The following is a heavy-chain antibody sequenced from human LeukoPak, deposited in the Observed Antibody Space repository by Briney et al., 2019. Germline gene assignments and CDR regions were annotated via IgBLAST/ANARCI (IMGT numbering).Heavy chain of an antibody. Sequence: GGSLRLSCAASGFTFSSYDMTWVRQAPGKGLEWVSIISGSGDTTYYADSVKGRFTTSRDNSKNTLYLQMNGLRAEDTAVYFCAKIGDSGDYPDYWGQGTLVIVSS. V-gene: IGHV3-23*01. CDR1: GFTFSSYD. D-gene: IGHD4-17*01. CDR2: ISGSGDTT. CDR3: AKIGDSGDYPDY. J-gene: IGHJ4*02.